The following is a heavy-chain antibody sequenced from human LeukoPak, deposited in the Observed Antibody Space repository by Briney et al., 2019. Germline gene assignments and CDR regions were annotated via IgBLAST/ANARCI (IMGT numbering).Heavy chain of an antibody. CDR1: RCTFTGYY. J-gene: IGHJ1*01. CDR3: ARFIARYPECFQH. CDR2: INPNSGGT. V-gene: IGHV1-2*02. Sequence: ASVKVSCKPSRCTFTGYYMRRGRQAPGQGLEWMGWINPNSGGTNYAQKFQGRVTMTRDTSISTAYMELSRLRSDDTAVYYSARFIARYPECFQHWGQGTLVTVSS. D-gene: IGHD6-13*01.